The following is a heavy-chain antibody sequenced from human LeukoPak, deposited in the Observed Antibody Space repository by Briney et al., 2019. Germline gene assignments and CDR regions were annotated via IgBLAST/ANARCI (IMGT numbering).Heavy chain of an antibody. V-gene: IGHV3-21*01. Sequence: PGGSLRLSCAASGFTFSSYSMNWVRQAPGKGLEGVSSISSSSSYIYYADSVKGRFTISRDNAKNSLYLQMNSVRAEDKAVYYCARDRGWLRLNDYWGQGTLVTVSS. CDR1: GFTFSSYS. D-gene: IGHD5-12*01. J-gene: IGHJ4*02. CDR2: ISSSSSYI. CDR3: ARDRGWLRLNDY.